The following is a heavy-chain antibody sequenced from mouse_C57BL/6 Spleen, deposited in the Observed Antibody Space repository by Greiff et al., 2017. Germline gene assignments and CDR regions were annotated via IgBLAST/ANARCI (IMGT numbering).Heavy chain of an antibody. V-gene: IGHV1-39*01. Sequence: VQLQQSGPELVRPGASVKISCKASGYSFTDYYMNWVKQSPGQSLEWIGVINPDYGTTDYTSKFQGKATLTADTSSNTAYMQLSSLTSEDAAVYYCTPASGHAMDYWGHGTTVTVSS. CDR3: TPASGHAMDY. CDR2: INPDYGTT. J-gene: IGHJ4*01. D-gene: IGHD6-2*01. CDR1: GYSFTDYY.